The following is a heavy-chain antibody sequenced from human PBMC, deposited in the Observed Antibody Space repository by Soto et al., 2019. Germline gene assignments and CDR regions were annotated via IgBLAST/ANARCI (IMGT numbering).Heavy chain of an antibody. CDR3: ARGRYCSGGSCYRRLDDAFDI. CDR2: IYHSGST. J-gene: IGHJ3*02. CDR1: GGSISSSNW. D-gene: IGHD2-15*01. V-gene: IGHV4-4*02. Sequence: SETLSLTCAVSGGSISSSNWWSWVRQPPGKGLEWIGEIYHSGSTNYNPSLKSRVTISVDKSKNQFSLKLSSVTAADTAVYYCARGRYCSGGSCYRRLDDAFDIWGQGTMVTVSS.